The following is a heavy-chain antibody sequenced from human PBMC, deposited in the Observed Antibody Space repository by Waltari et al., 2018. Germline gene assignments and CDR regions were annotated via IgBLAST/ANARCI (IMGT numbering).Heavy chain of an antibody. CDR1: GFTFSTFA. V-gene: IGHV3-23*01. J-gene: IGHJ4*02. D-gene: IGHD2-2*01. CDR2: IGSSGNT. Sequence: EVQLLESGGGLAQPGGSLSLSCAASGFTFSTFAMSWVRQAPGKGLEWVSTIGSSGNTYYADSVKGRFTISRDNSGNTLFLQMNSLRAGDTAVYFCAKGSCSTTSCSYYSFGQPTDYWGQGTPVAVSS. CDR3: AKGSCSTTSCSYYSFGQPTDY.